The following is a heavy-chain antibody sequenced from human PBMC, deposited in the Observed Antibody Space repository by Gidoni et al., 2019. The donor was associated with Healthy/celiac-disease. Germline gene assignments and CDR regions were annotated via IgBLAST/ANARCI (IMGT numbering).Heavy chain of an antibody. J-gene: IGHJ3*02. CDR2: ISAYNGNT. V-gene: IGHV1-18*01. Sequence: QVQLVQSGAEVKKPGASVKVSCKASGYTFTSYGIRWVRQAPGQGLEWMGWISAYNGNTNYAQKLQGRVTMTTDTSTSTAYMELRSLRSDDTAVYYCARISLRFLEWLYDAFDIWGQGTMVTVSS. D-gene: IGHD3-3*01. CDR1: GYTFTSYG. CDR3: ARISLRFLEWLYDAFDI.